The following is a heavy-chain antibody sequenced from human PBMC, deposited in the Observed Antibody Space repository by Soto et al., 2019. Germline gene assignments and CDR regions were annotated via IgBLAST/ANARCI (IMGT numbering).Heavy chain of an antibody. CDR2: ITWNSGHI. J-gene: IGHJ4*02. V-gene: IGHV3-9*01. CDR3: AKGRSSMIVVVMDY. D-gene: IGHD3-22*01. CDR1: GFNFDDSA. Sequence: GGSLRLSCVASGFNFDDSAMNWVRQVPGKGLEWVSGITWNSGHILYADSVKGRFTISRDNAKKSLYLELNSLRPEDTALYYCAKGRSSMIVVVMDYWGQGTPVTVSS.